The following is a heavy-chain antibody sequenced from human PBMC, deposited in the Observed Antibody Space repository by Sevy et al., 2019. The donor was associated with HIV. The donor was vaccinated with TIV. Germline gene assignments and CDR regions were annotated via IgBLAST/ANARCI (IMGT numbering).Heavy chain of an antibody. Sequence: ASVKVSCKASGGTFSSYTINWLRQAPGQGPEWMGGIIPSFDTKIYAGKFLGRVILTADEATSTAYMELTSLRSEDTAVYYCATGEYFQIWGQGTLVTVSS. CDR2: IIPSFDTK. V-gene: IGHV1-69*13. J-gene: IGHJ1*01. CDR3: ATGEYFQI. CDR1: GGTFSSYT.